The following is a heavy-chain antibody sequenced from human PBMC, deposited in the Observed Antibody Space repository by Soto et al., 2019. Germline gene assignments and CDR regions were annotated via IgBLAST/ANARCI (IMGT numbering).Heavy chain of an antibody. CDR3: TADLIGTYYSPYDY. CDR1: GYTLTELS. Sequence: AASVKVSCKVSGYTLTELSMHGVRQAPGKGLEWMGGFDPEDGETIYAQKFQGRVTMTEDTSTDTAYMELSSLRSEDTAVYYCTADLIGTYYSPYDYWGQGILVTVSS. J-gene: IGHJ4*02. CDR2: FDPEDGET. V-gene: IGHV1-24*01. D-gene: IGHD3-10*01.